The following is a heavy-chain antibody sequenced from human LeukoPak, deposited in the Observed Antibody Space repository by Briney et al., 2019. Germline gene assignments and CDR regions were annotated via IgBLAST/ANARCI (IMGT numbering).Heavy chain of an antibody. CDR2: ISSDGIHT. CDR3: SKDRPRSSFDY. J-gene: IGHJ4*02. CDR1: GFTFGSNT. D-gene: IGHD6-6*01. V-gene: IGHV3-21*01. Sequence: GGSLRLSCAASGFTFGSNTMNWVRQAPGKGLEWVSSISSDGIHTFYADPVKGRFTISRGNAKNSLYLQMNSLRDEDTAVYYCSKDRPRSSFDYWGQGILVTVSS.